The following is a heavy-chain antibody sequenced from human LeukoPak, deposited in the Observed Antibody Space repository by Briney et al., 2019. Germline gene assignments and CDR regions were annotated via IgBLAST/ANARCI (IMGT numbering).Heavy chain of an antibody. V-gene: IGHV1-2*02. CDR3: ARNGSRTATTLFDY. J-gene: IGHJ4*02. Sequence: ASVKVSCKASGYTFTGYYMHWLRQAPGQGLEWMGWINPNSGDTNYAQKFQGRVTMTRDTSISTAYMELSRLRSDDTAVYYCARNGSRTATTLFDYWGQGILVTVSS. CDR1: GYTFTGYY. D-gene: IGHD1-1*01. CDR2: INPNSGDT.